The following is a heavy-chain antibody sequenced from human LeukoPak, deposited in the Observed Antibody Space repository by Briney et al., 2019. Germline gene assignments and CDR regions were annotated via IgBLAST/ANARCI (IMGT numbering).Heavy chain of an antibody. D-gene: IGHD6-13*01. CDR3: ARDAAIAAAGYYYYYMDV. CDR2: ISSSGSTI. V-gene: IGHV3-11*04. Sequence: GGSLRLSCAASGFTFSDYYMSWIRQAPGKGLEWVSYISSSGSTIYYADSVKGRFTISRDNAKNSLYLQMNSLRAEDTAVYYCARDAAIAAAGYYYYYMDVWGKGTTVTVS. CDR1: GFTFSDYY. J-gene: IGHJ6*03.